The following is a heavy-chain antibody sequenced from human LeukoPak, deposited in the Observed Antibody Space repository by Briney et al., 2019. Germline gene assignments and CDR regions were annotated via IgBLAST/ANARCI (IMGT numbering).Heavy chain of an antibody. J-gene: IGHJ4*02. CDR2: IYPGDSDT. CDR3: ASAEVPNEYYFDY. CDR1: RYSFTNSY. V-gene: IGHV5-51*01. Sequence: GESLKISCKGSRYSFTNSYIGWVRQMPGKGLEWMGIIYPGDSDTRYSPSFQGQVTISADKSISTAYLQWSSLKASDTAMYYCASAEVPNEYYFDYWGQGTLVTVSS.